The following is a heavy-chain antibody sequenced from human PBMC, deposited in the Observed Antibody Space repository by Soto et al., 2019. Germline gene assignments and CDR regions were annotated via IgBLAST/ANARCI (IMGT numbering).Heavy chain of an antibody. V-gene: IGHV4-31*03. CDR2: IYYSGST. CDR1: GGSISSGGYY. D-gene: IGHD3-9*01. J-gene: IGHJ6*02. Sequence: QVQLQESGPGLVKPSQTLSLTCTVSGGSISSGGYYWSWIRQHPGKGLEWIGYIYYSGSTYYNPSLKSRVTISVDTSKNQFSLNLSSVTAADTAVYYCARERLYYDILTGYPYGMDVWGQGTTVTVSS. CDR3: ARERLYYDILTGYPYGMDV.